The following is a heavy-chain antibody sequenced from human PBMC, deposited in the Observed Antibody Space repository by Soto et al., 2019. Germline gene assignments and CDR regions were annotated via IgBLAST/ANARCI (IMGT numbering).Heavy chain of an antibody. CDR1: GGSISSYY. V-gene: IGHV4-59*01. CDR2: IYYSGST. J-gene: IGHJ4*02. Sequence: SETLSLTCTVSGGSISSYYWSWIRQPPGKGLEWIGYIYYSGSTNYNPSLKSRGTISVDTYKNQFSLKLSSVTAADTAVYYCARDCGSYGDYGGRGTLVALSS. CDR3: ARDCGSYGDY. D-gene: IGHD5-18*01.